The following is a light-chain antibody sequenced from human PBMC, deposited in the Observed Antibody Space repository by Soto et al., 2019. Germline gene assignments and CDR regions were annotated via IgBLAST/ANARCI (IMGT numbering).Light chain of an antibody. CDR2: KAS. Sequence: DTQMTQSPSILSASVGDRVTITCRASQSVSTWLAWYQQKPGKAPKVLIYKASTLQSGVPSRFSGSGSGTEFTLTITSLQPDDFATYYCQQYTNFWTFGQGTXPXIK. CDR3: QQYTNFWT. CDR1: QSVSTW. V-gene: IGKV1-5*03. J-gene: IGKJ1*01.